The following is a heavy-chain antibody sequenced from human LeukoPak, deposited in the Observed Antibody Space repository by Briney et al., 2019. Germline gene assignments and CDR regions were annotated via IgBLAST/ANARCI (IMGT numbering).Heavy chain of an antibody. D-gene: IGHD1-26*01. V-gene: IGHV1-3*01. Sequence: ASVKVSCKASGYTFTSYAMHWVRQAPGQRLEWMGWINAGNGNTKYSQKFQGRVTITRDTSASTAYMELSSLRSEDTAVYYCARGPDGSYYFDYWGQGTLVTVFS. CDR1: GYTFTSYA. CDR3: ARGPDGSYYFDY. CDR2: INAGNGNT. J-gene: IGHJ4*02.